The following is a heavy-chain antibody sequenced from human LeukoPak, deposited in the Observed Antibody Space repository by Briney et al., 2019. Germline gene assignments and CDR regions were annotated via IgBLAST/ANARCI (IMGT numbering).Heavy chain of an antibody. CDR1: GFTFSCYA. V-gene: IGHV3-23*01. CDR2: ISGSGGST. CDR3: LPRIFGVVIDDC. J-gene: IGHJ4*02. Sequence: GGSLRLSCVASGFTFSCYAMNWVRQAPGKGLEWVSGISGSGGSTNYADSVKGRFTISRDNSKGTLYLLMNSLRAEDTAVYYCLPRIFGVVIDDCWGQGTLVTVSS. D-gene: IGHD3-3*01.